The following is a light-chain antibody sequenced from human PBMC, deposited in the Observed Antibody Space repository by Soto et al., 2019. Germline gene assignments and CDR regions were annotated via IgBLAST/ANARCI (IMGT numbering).Light chain of an antibody. V-gene: IGKV3-15*01. CDR3: QQYNNWPPIT. CDR2: GAS. J-gene: IGKJ5*01. CDR1: QSVGSE. Sequence: IVLTQSPATLSLSPGERATLSCRASQSVGSELGWYQQKPGQAPRLLIYGASTRATGIPARFSGSGSGTEFTLTISSLQSEDFAVYYCQQYNNWPPITFGQGTRLEIK.